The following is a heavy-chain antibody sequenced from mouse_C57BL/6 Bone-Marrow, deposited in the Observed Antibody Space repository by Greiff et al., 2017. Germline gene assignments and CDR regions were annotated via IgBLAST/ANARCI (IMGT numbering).Heavy chain of an antibody. CDR3: AREGYYGNYAMDY. V-gene: IGHV1-81*01. J-gene: IGHJ4*01. Sequence: VQLQQSGAGLARPGASVKLSCTASGYTFTSYGICWVKQTTGQGLEWIGEIYARSGNTYYTEKFKGRVTLTADKSASTAYMELRSLTSEDSAVYFCAREGYYGNYAMDYWGQGTSVTVSS. D-gene: IGHD1-1*01. CDR1: GYTFTSYG. CDR2: IYARSGNT.